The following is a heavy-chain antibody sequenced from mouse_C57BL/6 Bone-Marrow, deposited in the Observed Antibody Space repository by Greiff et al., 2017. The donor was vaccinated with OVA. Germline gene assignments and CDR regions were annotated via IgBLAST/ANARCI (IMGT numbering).Heavy chain of an antibody. CDR1: GYSITSGYY. D-gene: IGHD2-1*01. V-gene: IGHV3-6*01. Sequence: EVKLQESGPGLVKPSQSLSLTCSVTGYSITSGYYWNWIRQFPGNKLEWMGYISYDGSNNYNPSLKNRISITRDTSKNQFFLKLNSVTTEDTATYYCARDQGQIYYVPWFAYWGQGTLVTVSA. J-gene: IGHJ3*01. CDR2: ISYDGSN. CDR3: ARDQGQIYYVPWFAY.